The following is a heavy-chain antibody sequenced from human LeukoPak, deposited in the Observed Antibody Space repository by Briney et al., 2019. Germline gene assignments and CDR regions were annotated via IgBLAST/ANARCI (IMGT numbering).Heavy chain of an antibody. J-gene: IGHJ6*03. CDR3: ARDLAVAGTGRYYYYYMDV. Sequence: SQTLSLTCTVSGGSISSGSYCWSWIRQPAGKGLEWIGHIHTSGNTNYNPSLKSRVTISVDTSKNQFSLKLSSVTAADTAVYYCARDLAVAGTGRYYYYYMDVWGKGTTVTVSS. V-gene: IGHV4-61*09. CDR2: IHTSGNT. CDR1: GGSISSGSYC. D-gene: IGHD6-19*01.